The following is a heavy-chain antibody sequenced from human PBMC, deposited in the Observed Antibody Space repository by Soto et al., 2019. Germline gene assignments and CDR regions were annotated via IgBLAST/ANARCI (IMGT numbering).Heavy chain of an antibody. CDR2: IYYSGST. CDR3: ARSQIAAAGFFAWFDP. J-gene: IGHJ5*02. Sequence: PSETLSLTCTVSGGSISSYYWSWIRQPPGKGLEWIGYIYYSGSTNYNPSLKSRVTISVDTSKNQFSLKLSSVTAADTAVYYCARSQIAAAGFFAWFDPWGQGTLVTVSS. V-gene: IGHV4-59*08. D-gene: IGHD6-13*01. CDR1: GGSISSYY.